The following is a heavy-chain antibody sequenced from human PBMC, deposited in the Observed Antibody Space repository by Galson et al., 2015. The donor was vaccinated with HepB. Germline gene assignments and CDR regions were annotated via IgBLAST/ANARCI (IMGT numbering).Heavy chain of an antibody. CDR3: ARDQGVLGPISRPFGF. D-gene: IGHD3-16*01. J-gene: IGHJ4*02. Sequence: SVKVSCKASGYSFTTYALNWVRQAPGQGLEWMGWINTNNGNPTYAQGFTGRFVFSLDTSVTTAYLQISSLKGDDTAVYYCARDQGVLGPISRPFGFWGQGTLVTVSS. CDR1: GYSFTTYA. V-gene: IGHV7-4-1*02. CDR2: INTNNGNP.